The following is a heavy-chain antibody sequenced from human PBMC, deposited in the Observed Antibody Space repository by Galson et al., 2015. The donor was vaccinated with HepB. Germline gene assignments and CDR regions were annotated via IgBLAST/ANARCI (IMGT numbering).Heavy chain of an antibody. CDR3: AKDVRWYHYCYYGMDV. D-gene: IGHD4-23*01. CDR1: GFTSKSAW. CDR2: IKSKTDGGTT. Sequence: SLRLSCAASGFTSKSAWMTWVRQAPGKGLDWVGRIKSKTDGGTTACAAPVKGRFTTSRDNSKNTLYLQMNSLRAEDTAVYYCAKDVRWYHYCYYGMDVWGQGTTVTVSS. J-gene: IGHJ6*02. V-gene: IGHV3-15*01.